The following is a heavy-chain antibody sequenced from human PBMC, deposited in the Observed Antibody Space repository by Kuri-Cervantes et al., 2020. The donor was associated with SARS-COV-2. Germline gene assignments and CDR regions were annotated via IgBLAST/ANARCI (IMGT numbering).Heavy chain of an antibody. D-gene: IGHD3-3*01. J-gene: IGHJ4*01. CDR2: ITSSGSTI. V-gene: IGHV3-48*04. CDR3: ARSYYDFWSGYWDFDY. Sequence: GGSLRLSCAAPGFTFSSYSVNWVRQAPGKGLEWVSYITSSGSTIYYADSVKGRFTISRDNAKNSLYLQMNSLRAEDTAVYYCARSYYDFWSGYWDFDYWGHGTLVTVSS. CDR1: GFTFSSYS.